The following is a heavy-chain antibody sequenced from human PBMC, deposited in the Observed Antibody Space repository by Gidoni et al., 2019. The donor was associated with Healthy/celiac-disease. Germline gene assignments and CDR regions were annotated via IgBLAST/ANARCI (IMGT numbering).Heavy chain of an antibody. Sequence: GLEWVGRIKSKTDGGTTDYAAPVKGRFTISRDDSKNTLYLQMNSLKTEDTAVYYCTTSITMIVVVFDAFDIWGQGTMVTVSS. J-gene: IGHJ3*02. CDR3: TTSITMIVVVFDAFDI. V-gene: IGHV3-15*07. CDR2: IKSKTDGGTT. D-gene: IGHD3-22*01.